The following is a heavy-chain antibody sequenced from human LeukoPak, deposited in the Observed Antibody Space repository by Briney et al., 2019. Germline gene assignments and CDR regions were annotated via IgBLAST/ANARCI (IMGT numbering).Heavy chain of an antibody. CDR1: GYTFTDYC. CDR2: INPNSGAT. V-gene: IGHV1-2*02. J-gene: IGHJ4*02. D-gene: IGHD1-1*01. CDR3: ASTTGLDD. Sequence: GASVKVSCKASGYTFTDYCIHWVRQAPGQGLEWMGWINPNSGATVYSQNFQGRVTMTRDTSSSTAYMELSRLRSDDTAMFYCASTTGLDDWGQGTLVTVSS.